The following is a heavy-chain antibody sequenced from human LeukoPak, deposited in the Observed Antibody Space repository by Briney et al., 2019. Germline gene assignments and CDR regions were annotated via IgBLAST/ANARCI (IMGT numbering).Heavy chain of an antibody. CDR3: AKVPRYSYGYGYQSDY. J-gene: IGHJ4*02. Sequence: PGGSLRLSCAASGFTFSSYAMSWVRQAPGKGLEWVSAISGSGGSTYYADSVKGRFTISRDNSKNTLYLQMNSLRAEDTAVYYCAKVPRYSYGYGYQSDYWGQGTLVTVSS. V-gene: IGHV3-23*01. CDR1: GFTFSSYA. D-gene: IGHD5-18*01. CDR2: ISGSGGST.